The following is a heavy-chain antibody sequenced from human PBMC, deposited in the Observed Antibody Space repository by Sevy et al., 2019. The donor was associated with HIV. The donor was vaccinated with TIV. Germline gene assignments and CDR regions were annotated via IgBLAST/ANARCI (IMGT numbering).Heavy chain of an antibody. J-gene: IGHJ6*02. D-gene: IGHD4-17*01. CDR3: ARDHVKDGDLGDYYYFAMDV. Sequence: GGSLRLSCAASGFTLSDYYISWIRQAPGKGLEWVSYISGTPDNIYYADSVKGRFTISRDNAKNSLYLQSNSLRAEDTAVYYCARDHVKDGDLGDYYYFAMDVWGQGTTVTVSS. CDR1: GFTLSDYY. V-gene: IGHV3-11*01. CDR2: ISGTPDNI.